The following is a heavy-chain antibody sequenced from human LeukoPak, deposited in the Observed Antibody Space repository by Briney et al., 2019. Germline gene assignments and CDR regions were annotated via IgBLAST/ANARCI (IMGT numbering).Heavy chain of an antibody. Sequence: PVASVKVSCKASGYTFTGYYIHWVRQAPGQGLEWMGWINPDSGVTNYAQKFQGRVTMTRDTSISTAYMELSRLRSDDTAVYHCARGFDWLEYYFDYWGQGTLVTVSS. CDR1: GYTFTGYY. CDR3: ARGFDWLEYYFDY. V-gene: IGHV1-2*02. D-gene: IGHD3-9*01. J-gene: IGHJ4*02. CDR2: INPDSGVT.